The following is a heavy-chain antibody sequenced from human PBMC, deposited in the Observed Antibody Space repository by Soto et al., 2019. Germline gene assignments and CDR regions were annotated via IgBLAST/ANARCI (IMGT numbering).Heavy chain of an antibody. D-gene: IGHD3-9*01. Sequence: GGSLRLSCAASGFTFSGYSVNWVRQAPGKGLEWISYISSGSKTIYYADSVKGRFFVSRDNAKNSQYLQMNSLRDEDTAVYYCVREDILGVRSFDYWGQGTLVTVSS. CDR2: ISSGSKTI. CDR1: GFTFSGYS. CDR3: VREDILGVRSFDY. V-gene: IGHV3-48*02. J-gene: IGHJ4*02.